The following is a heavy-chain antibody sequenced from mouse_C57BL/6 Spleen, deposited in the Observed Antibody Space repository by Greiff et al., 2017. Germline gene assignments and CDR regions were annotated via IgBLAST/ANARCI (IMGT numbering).Heavy chain of an antibody. D-gene: IGHD1-1*01. Sequence: VQLQQPGAELVRPGSSVKLSCKASGYTFTSYWMHWVKQRPIQGLEWIGNIDPSDSETHYNQKFKDKATLTVDKSSSTAYMQLSSLTSEDSAVYYCARGNGSRAWFAYWGQGTLVTVSA. CDR3: ARGNGSRAWFAY. CDR2: IDPSDSET. CDR1: GYTFTSYW. J-gene: IGHJ3*01. V-gene: IGHV1-52*01.